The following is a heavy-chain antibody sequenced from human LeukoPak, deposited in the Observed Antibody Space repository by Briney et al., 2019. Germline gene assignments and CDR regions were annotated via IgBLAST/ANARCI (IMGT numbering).Heavy chain of an antibody. J-gene: IGHJ5*02. CDR3: ARGLMGTTGEQNWFDP. Sequence: PSQTLSLTCTVSGGSISTYYWSWTRQPAAKGMEWIGCIYTSGTINHNPSLKSGVTISVDKSKNQFSLKMSSVTAADPALYYCARGLMGTTGEQNWFDPWGQGTLVTVSS. CDR2: IYTSGTI. D-gene: IGHD1-7*01. V-gene: IGHV4-4*07. CDR1: GGSISTYY.